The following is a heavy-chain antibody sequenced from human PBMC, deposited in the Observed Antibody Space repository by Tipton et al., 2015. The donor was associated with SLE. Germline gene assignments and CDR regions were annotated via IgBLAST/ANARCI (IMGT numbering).Heavy chain of an antibody. J-gene: IGHJ4*02. D-gene: IGHD6-19*01. CDR2: INTDGSST. V-gene: IGHV3-74*01. CDR3: AKGSGWYCDY. Sequence: SLRLSCAASGFTFSSYWMHWVRQAPGKGLVWVSRINTDGSSTSYADSVKGQFTISRDNAKNTLYLQMNSLRAEDTAVYYCAKGSGWYCDYWGQGPLVTVSS. CDR1: GFTFSSYW.